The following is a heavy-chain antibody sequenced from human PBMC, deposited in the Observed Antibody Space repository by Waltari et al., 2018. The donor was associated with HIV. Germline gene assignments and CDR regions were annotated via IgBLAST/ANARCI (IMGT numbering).Heavy chain of an antibody. D-gene: IGHD2-15*01. J-gene: IGHJ6*02. CDR3: ARVFCSGGSCYGDGRYGMDV. CDR1: GGSISSGSYY. Sequence: QVQLQESGPGLVKPLQTLSLTCTVSGGSISSGSYYWNWIRQPAGKGLEWIGRIYPSGSTNYNPSLKRRVTISVDTSKNQFSLKLSSVTAADTAVYYCARVFCSGGSCYGDGRYGMDVWGQGTTVTVSS. V-gene: IGHV4-61*02. CDR2: IYPSGST.